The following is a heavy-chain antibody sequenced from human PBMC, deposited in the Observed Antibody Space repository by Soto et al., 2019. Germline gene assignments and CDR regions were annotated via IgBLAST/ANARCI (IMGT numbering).Heavy chain of an antibody. J-gene: IGHJ5*02. Sequence: SETLSLTCTVSGASVSSGDYYWSWIRQPPGKGLEWIGYIYYSGNTNYNPSLKSRVIISVDTSKNLFSLKLTSVTAADTAVYYCARIPVDTSMIYWLDPWGQGTLVTVS. D-gene: IGHD5-18*01. CDR3: ARIPVDTSMIYWLDP. CDR1: GASVSSGDYY. V-gene: IGHV4-61*08. CDR2: IYYSGNT.